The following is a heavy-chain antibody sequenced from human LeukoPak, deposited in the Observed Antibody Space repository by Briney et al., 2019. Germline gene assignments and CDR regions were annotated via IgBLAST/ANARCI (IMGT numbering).Heavy chain of an antibody. V-gene: IGHV3-23*01. CDR2: ISGSGANT. Sequence: GGTLRLSCAASGFIFNSYGMNWIRQAPGKGLERVSAISGSGANTYYADSVRGRFTISRDNAKNTLYLQMNSLRAEDTAVYYCATSYYMDVWGKGTTVTVSS. CDR1: GFIFNSYG. J-gene: IGHJ6*03. CDR3: ATSYYMDV.